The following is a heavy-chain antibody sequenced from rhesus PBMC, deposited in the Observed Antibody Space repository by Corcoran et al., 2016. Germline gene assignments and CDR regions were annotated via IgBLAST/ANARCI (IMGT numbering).Heavy chain of an antibody. Sequence: QVQLQESGPGLVKPSETLSLTCAVSGGSISGYYYWSWIRQPPGKGLVLIGSIYGSGGSNYLNPSLKSRVTLSVDTSKNQFPLKLSSVTAADTAVYYCASVNTVTDGDYWGQGVLVTVSS. D-gene: IGHD4-23*01. CDR2: IYGSGGSN. J-gene: IGHJ4*01. V-gene: IGHV4S14*01. CDR1: GGSISGYYY. CDR3: ASVNTVTDGDY.